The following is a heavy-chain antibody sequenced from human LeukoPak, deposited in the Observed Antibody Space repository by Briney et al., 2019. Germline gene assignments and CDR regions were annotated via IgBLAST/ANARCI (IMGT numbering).Heavy chain of an antibody. CDR3: ARDLIGYYDILTGYYPHYFDY. J-gene: IGHJ4*02. D-gene: IGHD3-9*01. CDR1: GFTFSSYA. V-gene: IGHV3-23*01. CDR2: ITNSGGST. Sequence: GGSLRLSCADSGFTFSSYAMTWVRQAPGKGLEWVSTITNSGGSTYYADSVKGRFTISRDNSKNTLYLQMNSLRAEDTAVYYCARDLIGYYDILTGYYPHYFDYWGQGTLVTVSS.